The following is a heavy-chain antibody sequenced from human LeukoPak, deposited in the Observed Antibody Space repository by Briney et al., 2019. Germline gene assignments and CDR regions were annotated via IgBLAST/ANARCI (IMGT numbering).Heavy chain of an antibody. Sequence: SETLSLTCAVYGGSFSDYYWTWIRQPPGKGLEWIGEINHSGSINYNPSLKSRVTISLDTSKNQFSLKLSSVTAADTAFYYCARQYYGDYGWGQGTLVTVSS. V-gene: IGHV4-34*01. D-gene: IGHD4-17*01. CDR1: GGSFSDYY. CDR3: ARQYYGDYG. J-gene: IGHJ4*02. CDR2: INHSGSI.